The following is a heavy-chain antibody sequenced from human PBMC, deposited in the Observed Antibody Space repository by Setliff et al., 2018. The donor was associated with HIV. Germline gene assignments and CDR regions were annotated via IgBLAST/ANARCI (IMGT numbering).Heavy chain of an antibody. CDR1: GGSISSYY. J-gene: IGHJ5*02. D-gene: IGHD2-15*01. V-gene: IGHV4-59*01. CDR2: IYYSGST. Sequence: PSETLSLTGTVSGGSISSYYWSWIRQPPGKGLEWIGYIYYSGSTNYNPSLKSRVTISVDTSKNQFSLKLSSVTAADTAVYYCARGVVVAATRWFDPWGQGTLVTVST. CDR3: ARGVVVAATRWFDP.